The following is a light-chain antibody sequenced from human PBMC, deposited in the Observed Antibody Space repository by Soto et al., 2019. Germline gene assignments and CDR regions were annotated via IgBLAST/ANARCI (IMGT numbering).Light chain of an antibody. V-gene: IGLV1-51*01. CDR2: DNS. CDR1: SSNIGDNY. Sequence: QSVLTQPPSVSAAPRQKVTISCSGSSSNIGDNYVSWYQQVPGTAPKLLIYDNSKRPAGIPDRFSGSNSGTSATLGITGLQTGDEADYYCGTWDSSLSDVVFGGGTKLTVL. J-gene: IGLJ2*01. CDR3: GTWDSSLSDVV.